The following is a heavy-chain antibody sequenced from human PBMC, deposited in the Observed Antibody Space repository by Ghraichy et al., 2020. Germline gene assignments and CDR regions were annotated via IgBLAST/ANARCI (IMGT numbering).Heavy chain of an antibody. J-gene: IGHJ3*02. CDR2: IGGGGDAP. CDR1: GFTFKNYA. CDR3: AKDSESYNGIYDAFEI. Sequence: GGSLRLSCTASGFTFKNYAMSWVRQAPGKGPEWVSVIGGGGDAPGYADSVKGRFTISRDDSKNTLYLQMSSLRVEDTAVYYCAKDSESYNGIYDAFEIWGPRTMVTVSS. V-gene: IGHV3-23*01. D-gene: IGHD3-10*01.